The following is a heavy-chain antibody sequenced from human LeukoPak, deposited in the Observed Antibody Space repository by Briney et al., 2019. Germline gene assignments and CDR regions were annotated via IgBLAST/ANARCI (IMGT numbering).Heavy chain of an antibody. CDR3: AKDPRYCGGDCYSGY. CDR1: GGSFSGYY. CDR2: ISGSGGST. V-gene: IGHV3-23*01. D-gene: IGHD2-21*02. Sequence: ETLSLTCAVYGGSFSGYYWSWVRQAPGKGLEWVSAISGSGGSTYYADSVKGRFTISRDNSKNTLYLQMNSLRAEDTAVYYCAKDPRYCGGDCYSGYWGQGTLVTVSS. J-gene: IGHJ4*02.